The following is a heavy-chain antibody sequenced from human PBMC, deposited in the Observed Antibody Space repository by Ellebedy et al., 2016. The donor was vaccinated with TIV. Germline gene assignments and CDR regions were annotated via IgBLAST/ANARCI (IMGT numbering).Heavy chain of an antibody. J-gene: IGHJ6*02. CDR1: GFTFSNFG. V-gene: IGHV3-30*02. CDR3: AQGRSVRDGMEV. Sequence: PGGSLRLSCAASGFTFSNFGMHRVRQAPGKGLEWVAFIRYAGSDKYYADSVQGRFTISRDNSKSNLYLQMNSLRAEDTAVYYCAQGRSVRDGMEVWGQGTTVSVSS. CDR2: IRYAGSDK. D-gene: IGHD1-1*01.